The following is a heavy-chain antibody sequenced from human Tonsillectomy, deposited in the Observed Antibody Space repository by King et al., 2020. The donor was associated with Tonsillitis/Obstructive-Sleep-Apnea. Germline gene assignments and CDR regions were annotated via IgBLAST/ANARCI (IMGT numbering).Heavy chain of an antibody. D-gene: IGHD3-3*01. V-gene: IGHV4-59*01. J-gene: IGHJ4*02. CDR2: IYYSGST. Sequence: QMQLQESGPGLVKPSETLSLTCTVSGGSISSYYWSWIRQPPGKGLEWIGYIYYSGSTNYNPSLKSRVTISVDTSKNQFSLKLSSVTAADTAVYYCARVGLEWLFFDYWGQGTLVTVSS. CDR3: ARVGLEWLFFDY. CDR1: GGSISSYY.